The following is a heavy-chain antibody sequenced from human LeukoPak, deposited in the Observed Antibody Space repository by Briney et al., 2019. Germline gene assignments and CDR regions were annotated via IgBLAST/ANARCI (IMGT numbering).Heavy chain of an antibody. Sequence: GGSLRLSCAASGFTFTNYWMSWVRQAPGKGLELVANIKQDRSEKYYVDSVKGRFTISRDNAKNSLYLQMNSLRAEDTAVYYCARDPHYWGQGTLVTVSS. V-gene: IGHV3-7*03. CDR3: ARDPHY. J-gene: IGHJ4*02. CDR1: GFTFTNYW. CDR2: IKQDRSEK.